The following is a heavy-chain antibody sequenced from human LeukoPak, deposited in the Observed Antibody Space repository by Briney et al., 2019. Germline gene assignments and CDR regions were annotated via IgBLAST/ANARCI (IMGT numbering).Heavy chain of an antibody. CDR1: GFTFDDYG. CDR2: INWNGGST. J-gene: IGHJ4*02. CDR3: ARDSTQPGPVVVAATYAGFDY. D-gene: IGHD2-15*01. V-gene: IGHV3-20*04. Sequence: PVGSLRLSCAASGFTFDDYGMSWVRQAAGKGLEWVSGINWNGGSTGYADSVKGRFTISRDNAKNSLYLQMNSLRAEDTALYYCARDSTQPGPVVVAATYAGFDYWGQGTLVTVSS.